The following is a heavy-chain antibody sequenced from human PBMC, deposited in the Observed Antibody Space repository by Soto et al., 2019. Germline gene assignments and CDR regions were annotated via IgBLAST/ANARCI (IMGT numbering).Heavy chain of an antibody. CDR1: GFTFICHG. D-gene: IGHD3-3*02. CDR3: AKDNGIGLTVDY. J-gene: IGHJ4*02. CDR2: ISGSGGST. V-gene: IGHV3-23*01. Sequence: PVGSLRLSYTASGFTFICHGMSWLRQAPGKGLEWVSAISGSGGSTYYADSVKGRFTISRDNSKNTLYLQMNSLRAEDTAVYYCAKDNGIGLTVDYWGQGTLVTVSS.